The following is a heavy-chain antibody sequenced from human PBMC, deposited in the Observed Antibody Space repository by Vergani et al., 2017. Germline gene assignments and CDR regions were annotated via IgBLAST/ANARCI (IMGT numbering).Heavy chain of an antibody. CDR2: ISAYNGNT. D-gene: IGHD6-13*01. Sequence: QVQLVQSGAEVKKPGASVKVSCKASGYTFTSYGISWVRQAPGQGLEWMGWISAYNGNTNYAQKLQGRVTMTTDTSTSTAYMELRSLRYDDTAVYYCARDSSSWYNYYYYGMDVWGQGTTVTVSS. CDR3: ARDSSSWYNYYYYGMDV. CDR1: GYTFTSYG. V-gene: IGHV1-18*01. J-gene: IGHJ6*02.